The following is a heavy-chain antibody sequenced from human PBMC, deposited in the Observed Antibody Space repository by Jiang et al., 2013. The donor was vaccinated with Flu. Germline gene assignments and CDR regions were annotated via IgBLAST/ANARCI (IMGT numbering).Heavy chain of an antibody. CDR3: ASEYCSGGSCGVDY. Sequence: VSGGSISSYYWSWIRQPPGKGLEWIGYIYYSGSTNYNPSLKSRVTISVDTSKNQFSLKLSSVTAADTAVYYCASEYCSGGSCGVDYWGQGTLVTVSS. J-gene: IGHJ4*02. CDR1: GGSISSYY. D-gene: IGHD2-15*01. CDR2: IYYSGST. V-gene: IGHV4-59*01.